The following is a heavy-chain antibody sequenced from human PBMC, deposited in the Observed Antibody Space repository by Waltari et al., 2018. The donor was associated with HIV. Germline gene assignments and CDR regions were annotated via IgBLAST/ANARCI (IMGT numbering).Heavy chain of an antibody. D-gene: IGHD6-13*01. Sequence: QVQLVQSGAEVKKPGASVKVSCKASGYTFTRYYMHSVRQAPGQGLEWMVITSPSRGYTSDAQRFQGRVTMTRETSTSTVYMERSNLRADCAAVYGCAGVAYSSSWTPPCDYWGPGPLVTFSS. CDR3: AGVAYSSSWTPPCDY. CDR2: TSPSRGYT. J-gene: IGHJ4*02. V-gene: IGHV1-46*01. CDR1: GYTFTRYY.